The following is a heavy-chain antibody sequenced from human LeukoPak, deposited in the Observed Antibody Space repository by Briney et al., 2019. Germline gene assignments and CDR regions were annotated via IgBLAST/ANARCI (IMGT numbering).Heavy chain of an antibody. J-gene: IGHJ4*02. V-gene: IGHV3-23*01. CDR3: AKDRPNFYETSGSYYKIKGDF. Sequence: PSGSLRLSCEASGFTFNTHAMSWVRQPPGKGLEWVASIKNSGRTTYYTDPVNARFTISRDNSKNTLYLQMNSLRGEDTAVYYCAKDRPNFYETSGSYYKIKGDFWGQGSLVTVSS. CDR2: IKNSGRTT. CDR1: GFTFNTHA. D-gene: IGHD3-10*01.